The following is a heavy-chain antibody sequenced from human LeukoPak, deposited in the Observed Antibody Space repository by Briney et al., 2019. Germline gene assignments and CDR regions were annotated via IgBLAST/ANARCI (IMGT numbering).Heavy chain of an antibody. V-gene: IGHV1-18*01. Sequence: ASVKVSCKASGYTFTSYGISWVRQAPGQGLEWMGWISAYNGNTNYAQKLQGRVTMTTDTSTSTAYMELRSLRPDDTAVYYCARAQSGYDRYYYFDYWGQGTLVTVSS. D-gene: IGHD5-12*01. CDR3: ARAQSGYDRYYYFDY. CDR1: GYTFTSYG. J-gene: IGHJ4*02. CDR2: ISAYNGNT.